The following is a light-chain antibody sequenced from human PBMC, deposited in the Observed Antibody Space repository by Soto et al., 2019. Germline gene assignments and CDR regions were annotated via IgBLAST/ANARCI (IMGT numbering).Light chain of an antibody. CDR1: QYVRGDY. CDR3: QQYGSSPRT. Sequence: ENFLSQSRFTLSLSPVEIATLSCRASQYVRGDYLAWYQQKPGQGPWLLIYGAFHRAGGVPDRFSGSASGTDFTLTISRLEPEDFAVYYCQQYGSSPRTFGQGTKVDI. V-gene: IGKV3-20*01. J-gene: IGKJ1*01. CDR2: GAF.